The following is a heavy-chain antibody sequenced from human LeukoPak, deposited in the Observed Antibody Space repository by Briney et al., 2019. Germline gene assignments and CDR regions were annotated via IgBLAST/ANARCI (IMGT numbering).Heavy chain of an antibody. V-gene: IGHV3-64*01. CDR2: ISNNGGST. D-gene: IGHD3-10*01. J-gene: IGHJ6*02. CDR3: ARPIYGSADSNGMDV. CDR1: GFTFSGYT. Sequence: GGSLRLSCAASGFTFSGYTMHWVRQAPGKGLEYVSGISNNGGSTFYANSVKGRFTISRDNSKNTLYLQMSSLRADDMAVYYCARPIYGSADSNGMDVWGQGTTVTVCS.